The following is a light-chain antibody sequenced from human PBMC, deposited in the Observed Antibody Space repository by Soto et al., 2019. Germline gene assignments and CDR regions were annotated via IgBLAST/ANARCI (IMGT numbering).Light chain of an antibody. CDR2: DTS. V-gene: IGLV7-46*01. CDR1: TGAVTSGHY. J-gene: IGLJ2*01. Sequence: QTVVTQEPSLTVSPGGTVTLTCGSSTGAVTSGHYPYWFQQKPGQAPRTLIYDTSNKHSWTPARFSGSLLGGNAALTLSGAQPEDEADYYCLLHYSDSLAFGGGTKVTVL. CDR3: LLHYSDSLA.